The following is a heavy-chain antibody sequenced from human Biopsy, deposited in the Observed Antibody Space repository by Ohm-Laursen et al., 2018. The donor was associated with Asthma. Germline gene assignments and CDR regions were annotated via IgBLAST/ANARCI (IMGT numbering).Heavy chain of an antibody. CDR3: ATYSTGWSGVEF. V-gene: IGHV4-59*01. CDR1: GASISQYY. Sequence: SETLSLTCSVSGASISQYYWTWIRQSPGKGLEWIGYIFYGGNSYYSSSLKSRVSISVDPSKKQFSPTLDSVTAADTAVYYCATYSTGWSGVEFWGQGTRVTVSS. J-gene: IGHJ4*02. D-gene: IGHD6-19*01. CDR2: IFYGGNS.